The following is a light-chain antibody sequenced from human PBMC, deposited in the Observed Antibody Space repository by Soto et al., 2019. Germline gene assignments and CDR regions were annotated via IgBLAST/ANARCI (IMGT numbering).Light chain of an antibody. J-gene: IGLJ1*01. V-gene: IGLV2-14*01. Sequence: QSALTQPASVSGSPGQSITISCTGTGSDVGGYNYVSWHQQHPGKAPKLMIYEVSNRPSGVSNRFSGSKSGNTASLTISGLQAEDEADYYCSSYTSSSTLVFGTGTKVTVL. CDR1: GSDVGGYNY. CDR3: SSYTSSSTLV. CDR2: EVS.